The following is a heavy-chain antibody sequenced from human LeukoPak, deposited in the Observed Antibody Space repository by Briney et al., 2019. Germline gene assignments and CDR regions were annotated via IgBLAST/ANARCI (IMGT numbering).Heavy chain of an antibody. V-gene: IGHV3-20*04. CDR3: SRGYDVLTGSFDY. CDR2: INWNSDIT. Sequence: PGGSLRLSCAASGYTFDDFGMSWVRHAPGKGREWVSGINWNSDITVYADSVKGRFTTSRDNAKNSLYLQMNSLRDEYTALYYCSRGYDVLTGSFDYWGQGTLVTVSS. CDR1: GYTFDDFG. J-gene: IGHJ4*02. D-gene: IGHD3-9*01.